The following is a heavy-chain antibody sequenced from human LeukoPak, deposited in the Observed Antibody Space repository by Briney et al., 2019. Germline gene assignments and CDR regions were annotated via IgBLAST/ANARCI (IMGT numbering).Heavy chain of an antibody. Sequence: GESLKISCKGSGYSFTSYWIGWVRQMPGKGLEWMGIIYPGDSDTRYSPSFQGQVTISADKSISTAYLQWSSLKASDTAMYYCARRAVEDYDILTGYQGNNWFDPWGQGTLVTVSS. J-gene: IGHJ5*02. CDR2: IYPGDSDT. D-gene: IGHD3-9*01. V-gene: IGHV5-51*01. CDR1: GYSFTSYW. CDR3: ARRAVEDYDILTGYQGNNWFDP.